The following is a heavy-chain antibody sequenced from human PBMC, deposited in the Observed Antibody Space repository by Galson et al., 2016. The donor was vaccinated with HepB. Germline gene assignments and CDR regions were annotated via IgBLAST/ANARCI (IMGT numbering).Heavy chain of an antibody. D-gene: IGHD2-2*01. CDR1: GFTFSNYG. J-gene: IGHJ5*02. CDR3: TKSPAP. Sequence: LRLSCAASGFTFSNYGMHWVRQAPGKGFEWVANINQDGSEKRYLESVKGRFTISRDNTNNALYLQLNSLRAEDTAVYYCTKSPAPWGQGTLVTVSS. V-gene: IGHV3-7*03. CDR2: INQDGSEK.